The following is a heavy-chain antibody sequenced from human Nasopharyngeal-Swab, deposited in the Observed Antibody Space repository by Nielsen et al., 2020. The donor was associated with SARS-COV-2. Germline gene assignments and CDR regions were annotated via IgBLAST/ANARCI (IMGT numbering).Heavy chain of an antibody. Sequence: ASVKVSCKASGYTFTSYAMHWVRQAPGQRLEWMGWINAGNGNTKFSQKFQGRVTITRDTSASTAYMELSSLRSEDTAAYYCARYYREGSGYFYYGMDVWGQGTTVTVSS. CDR1: GYTFTSYA. V-gene: IGHV1-3*01. D-gene: IGHD3-22*01. CDR2: INAGNGNT. J-gene: IGHJ6*02. CDR3: ARYYREGSGYFYYGMDV.